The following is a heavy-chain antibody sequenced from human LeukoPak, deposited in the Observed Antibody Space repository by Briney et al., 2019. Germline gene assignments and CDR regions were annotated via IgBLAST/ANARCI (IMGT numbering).Heavy chain of an antibody. V-gene: IGHV3-53*04. D-gene: IGHD3-10*01. CDR1: EFSISNFY. J-gene: IGHJ4*02. CDR2: IYTVGTT. Sequence: GGSLRLSCVASEFSISNFYMSWVRQAPGKGLEWLSVIYTVGTTFYADSVKGRFIISRHNSENALYLQMNSLRAEDTALYYCANSKSYGSGSLGWGQGTLVTVSS. CDR3: ANSKSYGSGSLG.